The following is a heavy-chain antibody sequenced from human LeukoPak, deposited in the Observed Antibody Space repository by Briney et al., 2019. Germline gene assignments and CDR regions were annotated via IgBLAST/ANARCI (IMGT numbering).Heavy chain of an antibody. J-gene: IGHJ4*02. CDR1: GLTFSSYS. V-gene: IGHV3-48*02. D-gene: IGHD6-19*01. CDR3: ARDRHSTGWYYFDY. Sequence: GGSLRLSCVASGLTFSSYSMNWVRQTPGKGLEWVSYINSGSSTIYYADPVKGRFTISRDNAKNSLYLQMNSLRDEDTAVYYCARDRHSTGWYYFDYWGQGTLVTVSS. CDR2: INSGSSTI.